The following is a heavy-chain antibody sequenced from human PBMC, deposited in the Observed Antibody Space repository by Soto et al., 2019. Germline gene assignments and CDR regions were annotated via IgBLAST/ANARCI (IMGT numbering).Heavy chain of an antibody. J-gene: IGHJ4*02. CDR2: ISGSGGTT. D-gene: IGHD3-9*01. CDR3: AKPPYYDILTGYYY. V-gene: IGHV3-23*01. CDR1: GFTFSSYA. Sequence: GGSLRLSCAASGFTFSSYAMSWVRQAPGKGLEWVSAISGSGGTTYYADSVKGRFTISRDNSKNTLYLQMNSLRAEDTAVYYCAKPPYYDILTGYYYWGQGTLVTVSS.